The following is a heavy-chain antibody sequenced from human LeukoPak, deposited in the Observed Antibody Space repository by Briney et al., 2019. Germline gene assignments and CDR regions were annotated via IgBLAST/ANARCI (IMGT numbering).Heavy chain of an antibody. J-gene: IGHJ4*02. CDR3: ATNSGGYCSTTNCYTGRFDY. Sequence: GGSLRLSCVASGFPFSTYWMSWVRQAPGKGLEWVANIRQEGSEKYYVDSVKGRFTISRDNAKSSLYLQMNSLRAEDTAVYYCATNSGGYCSTTNCYTGRFDYWGQGTLVTVSS. CDR1: GFPFSTYW. V-gene: IGHV3-7*01. D-gene: IGHD2-2*02. CDR2: IRQEGSEK.